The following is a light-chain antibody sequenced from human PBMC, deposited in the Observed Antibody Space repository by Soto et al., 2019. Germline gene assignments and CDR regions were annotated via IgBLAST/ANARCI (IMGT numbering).Light chain of an antibody. Sequence: DIQLTQSPSFLSASVGDRVTITCRASQDISDYLAWYQQRPGKAPKLLIYAASTLQSGVPSRFSGSGSGTEFTLTISSLQPEDFALYYCHQYNNWPWTFGQGTKVEIK. CDR3: HQYNNWPWT. CDR2: AAS. V-gene: IGKV1-9*01. J-gene: IGKJ1*01. CDR1: QDISDY.